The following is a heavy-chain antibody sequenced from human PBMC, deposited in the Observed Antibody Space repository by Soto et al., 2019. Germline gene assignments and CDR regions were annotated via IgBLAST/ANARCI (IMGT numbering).Heavy chain of an antibody. CDR3: AADSGGAAFGYYYGMDV. CDR1: GFTFTSSA. D-gene: IGHD3-16*01. CDR2: IVVGSGNT. V-gene: IGHV1-58*02. Sequence: ASVKVSCKASGFTFTSSAMQWVRQARGQRLEWIGWIVVGSGNTNYAQKFQERVTITRDMSTSTAYMELSSLRSEDTAVYYCAADSGGAAFGYYYGMDVWGQGTTVTVSS. J-gene: IGHJ6*02.